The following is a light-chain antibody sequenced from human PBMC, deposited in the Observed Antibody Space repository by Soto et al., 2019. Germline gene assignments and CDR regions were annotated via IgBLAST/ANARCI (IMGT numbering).Light chain of an antibody. V-gene: IGKV3-20*01. J-gene: IGKJ2*01. CDR3: QQYGSSSVT. CDR1: QSVSSSY. CDR2: GAS. Sequence: EIVLTQSPGTLSLSPGERATLSCRASQSVSSSYLAWYQQKPGQAPRLLIYGASSRATGIPDRFSGSWSGTVFTLTISRLEREDFAVYYCQQYGSSSVTFGQGTKLEIK.